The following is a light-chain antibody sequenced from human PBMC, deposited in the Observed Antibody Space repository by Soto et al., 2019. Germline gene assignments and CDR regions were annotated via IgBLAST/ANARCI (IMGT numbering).Light chain of an antibody. CDR2: EVS. CDR3: SSYTAGSTYV. V-gene: IGLV2-14*01. Sequence: QSALTQPASVSGSPGQSITISCTGTSTDVGAYNYVSWYQQHPGKAPKIMIYEVSNRPSGVSNRFSGSKSGTTASLTISGLQAEDEADYYFSSYTAGSTYVFGTGTKLTVL. CDR1: STDVGAYNY. J-gene: IGLJ1*01.